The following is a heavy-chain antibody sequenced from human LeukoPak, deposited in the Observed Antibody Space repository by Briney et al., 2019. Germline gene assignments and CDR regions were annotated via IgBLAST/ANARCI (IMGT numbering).Heavy chain of an antibody. CDR2: LSSSST. CDR1: GFTFSSYS. V-gene: IGHV3-21*01. D-gene: IGHD5-24*01. CDR3: ARDYGYEIDY. Sequence: PGGSLRLSCAASGFTFSSYSMNWVRQAPGKGLEWVSSLSSSSTYADSVKGRFTISRDSAKNSLYLQMNSLRVEDTAVYYCARDYGYEIDYWGQGTLVTVSS. J-gene: IGHJ4*02.